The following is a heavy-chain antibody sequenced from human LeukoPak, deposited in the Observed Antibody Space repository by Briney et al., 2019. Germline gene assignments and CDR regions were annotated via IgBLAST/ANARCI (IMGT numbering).Heavy chain of an antibody. Sequence: ASVKVSSKVSGYTLTELSMHWVRQAPGKGLEWMGGFDPEDGETIYAQKFQGRVTMTEDTSTNTAYMELSSLRSEDTAVYYCATADVAVAGTPDYWGQGTLVTVSS. CDR2: FDPEDGET. CDR1: GYTLTELS. CDR3: ATADVAVAGTPDY. J-gene: IGHJ4*02. V-gene: IGHV1-24*01. D-gene: IGHD6-19*01.